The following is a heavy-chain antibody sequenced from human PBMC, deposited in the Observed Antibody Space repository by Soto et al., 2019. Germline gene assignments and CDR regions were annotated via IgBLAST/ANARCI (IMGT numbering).Heavy chain of an antibody. J-gene: IGHJ6*02. D-gene: IGHD3-9*01. CDR3: ARDRYDILTGPNYYGMDV. CDR2: ISAYNGNT. CDR1: GYTFTSYG. V-gene: IGHV1-18*01. Sequence: GASVKVSFKASGYTFTSYGISWVRQAPGQGLEWMGWISAYNGNTNYAQKLQGRVTMTTDTSTSTAYMELRSLRSDDTAVYYCARDRYDILTGPNYYGMDVWGQGTTVTVSS.